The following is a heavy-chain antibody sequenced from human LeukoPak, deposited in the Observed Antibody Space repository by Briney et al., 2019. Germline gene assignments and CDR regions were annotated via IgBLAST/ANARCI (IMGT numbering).Heavy chain of an antibody. V-gene: IGHV3-21*01. CDR1: GFTFSSYS. CDR3: ARGSDFWSGYNEGGDY. J-gene: IGHJ4*02. D-gene: IGHD3-3*01. CDR2: ISTGSSYI. Sequence: PGGSLRLSCAASGFTFSSYSMNWVRQAPGKGLEWVSFISTGSSYIYYADSVKGRFTISRDNAKNSLYLQMNSLRAEDTAVYYCARGSDFWSGYNEGGDYWGQGTLVTVSS.